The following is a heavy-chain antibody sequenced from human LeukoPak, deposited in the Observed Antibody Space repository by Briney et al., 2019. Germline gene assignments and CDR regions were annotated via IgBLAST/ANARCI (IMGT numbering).Heavy chain of an antibody. D-gene: IGHD1-7*01. Sequence: ASVKVYCKASGGTFSRYAISWVRQAPGQGLEWMGGIIPIFGTANYAQKFQGRVTITTDESTSTAYMELSSLRSEDTAVYYCAGTGTTHWFDPWGQGTLVTVSS. J-gene: IGHJ5*02. CDR2: IIPIFGTA. V-gene: IGHV1-69*05. CDR1: GGTFSRYA. CDR3: AGTGTTHWFDP.